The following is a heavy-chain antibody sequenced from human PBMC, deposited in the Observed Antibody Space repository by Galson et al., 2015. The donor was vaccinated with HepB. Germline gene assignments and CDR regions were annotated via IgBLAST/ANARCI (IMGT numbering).Heavy chain of an antibody. Sequence: SLRLSCAASGFTFSRYSMNWVRQAPGKGLEWVSVIWGSGSTIYYADSVKGRFTISRDNSNNTLFLQMNSLRADETAVCYCAKGQPWLADYWGQGALVTVSS. V-gene: IGHV3-23*01. CDR3: AKGQPWLADY. CDR2: IWGSGSTI. D-gene: IGHD6-19*01. J-gene: IGHJ4*02. CDR1: GFTFSRYS.